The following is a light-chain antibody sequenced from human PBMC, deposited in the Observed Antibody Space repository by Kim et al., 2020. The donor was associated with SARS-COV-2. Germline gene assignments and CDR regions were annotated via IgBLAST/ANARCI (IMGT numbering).Light chain of an antibody. J-gene: IGKJ4*01. V-gene: IGKV3-11*01. Sequence: SPGETPTLSGGTSHSVSSYFAWYQQKPGQAPRLLIYDASNRATGIPARFSGSGSGTDCTLTISSLEPEDFAIYYCQQRSNWPLTFGGGTKLEI. CDR2: DAS. CDR3: QQRSNWPLT. CDR1: HSVSSY.